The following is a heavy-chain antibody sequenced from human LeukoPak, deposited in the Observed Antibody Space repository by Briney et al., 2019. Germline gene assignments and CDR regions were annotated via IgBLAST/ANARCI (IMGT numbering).Heavy chain of an antibody. J-gene: IGHJ4*02. CDR1: GGSFSGYY. Sequence: PSETLSLTCAVYGGSFSGYYWSWIRQPPGKGLEWIGEINHSGVTIYNPSLKSRVTISVDTSKNQFSLRLSSVTAADTAVYYCASLTIAVAGLWGQGTLVTVSS. CDR3: ASLTIAVAGL. V-gene: IGHV4-34*01. D-gene: IGHD6-19*01. CDR2: INHSGVT.